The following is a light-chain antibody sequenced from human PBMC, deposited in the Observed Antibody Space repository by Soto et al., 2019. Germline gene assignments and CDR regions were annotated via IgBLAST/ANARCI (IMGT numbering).Light chain of an antibody. CDR3: QQRSTPFA. J-gene: IGKJ3*01. V-gene: IGKV3-11*01. Sequence: EIVLTQSPATLSLSPGERATLSCRASQSVSSYLAWYQQKPGQAPRLLIYDASNRATGIPARFSGSGSGTDFTITISSLQPEAFAVYYCQQRSTPFAFGPGTKVDIK. CDR1: QSVSSY. CDR2: DAS.